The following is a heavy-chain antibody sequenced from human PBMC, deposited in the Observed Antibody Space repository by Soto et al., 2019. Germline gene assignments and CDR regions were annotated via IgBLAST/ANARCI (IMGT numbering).Heavy chain of an antibody. Sequence: GGSLRLSCAASGFNFSSYAMHWVRQAPGKGLEWVAVISYDGGKKYYADPVKGRFTISRDNSQNTLYVEMTSLSAEDTAVYYCAREGQPAAGTTPHNWGQGTLVTVSS. V-gene: IGHV3-30*04. D-gene: IGHD6-13*01. J-gene: IGHJ4*02. CDR1: GFNFSSYA. CDR2: ISYDGGKK. CDR3: AREGQPAAGTTPHN.